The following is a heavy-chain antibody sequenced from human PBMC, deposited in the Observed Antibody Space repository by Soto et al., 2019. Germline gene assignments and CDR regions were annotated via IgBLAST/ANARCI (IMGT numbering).Heavy chain of an antibody. CDR1: GGSISSYY. CDR2: IYYSGST. CDR3: ARAPNIVATMIYDY. Sequence: PSETLSLTCTVSGGSISSYYWSWIRQPPGKGLEWVGYIYYSGSTNYNPSLKRRVTISVDTSKNQFSLKLSSVTAADTAVYYCARAPNIVATMIYDYWGQGTLVTVSS. D-gene: IGHD5-12*01. J-gene: IGHJ4*02. V-gene: IGHV4-59*01.